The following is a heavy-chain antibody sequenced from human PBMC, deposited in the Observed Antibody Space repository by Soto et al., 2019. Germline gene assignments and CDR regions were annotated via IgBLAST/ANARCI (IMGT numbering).Heavy chain of an antibody. V-gene: IGHV3-74*01. Sequence: PGGSLRLSCVASGFTFSSHWMDWVRQTPGKGLVWVSRINTDGSNTSYADSAKGRFTISRDNAKNTLYLQMNSLRAEDTAVYYCARDWYSGLDYWGQGTLVTVSS. CDR2: INTDGSNT. J-gene: IGHJ4*02. CDR1: GFTFSSHW. D-gene: IGHD6-13*01. CDR3: ARDWYSGLDY.